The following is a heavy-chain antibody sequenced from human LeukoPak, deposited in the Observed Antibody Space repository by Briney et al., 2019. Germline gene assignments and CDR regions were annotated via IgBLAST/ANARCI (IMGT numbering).Heavy chain of an antibody. CDR1: GFTFSSYW. Sequence: GGSLRLSCAASGFTFSSYWMHWVRQAPGKGLEWVSSITSGSSYIYYADSVKGRFTISRDNAKNSLYLQMNSLRAEDTAVYYCARDPYSGSYGNYYYYFMDVWGNGTTVAVSS. CDR2: ITSGSSYI. D-gene: IGHD1-26*01. J-gene: IGHJ6*03. V-gene: IGHV3-21*01. CDR3: ARDPYSGSYGNYYYYFMDV.